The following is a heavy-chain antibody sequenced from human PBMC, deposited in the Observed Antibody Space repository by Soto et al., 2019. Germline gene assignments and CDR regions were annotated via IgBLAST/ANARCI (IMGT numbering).Heavy chain of an antibody. J-gene: IGHJ4*02. D-gene: IGHD3-3*01. V-gene: IGHV3-23*01. Sequence: GGSLRLSCAASGFTFSSYAMSWVRQAPGKGLEWVSAISGSGGSTYYADSVKGRFTISRDNSKNTLYLQMNSLRAEDTAVYYCAKDIGTPQGYYDFWSGFDYWGQGTLVTVSS. CDR2: ISGSGGST. CDR3: AKDIGTPQGYYDFWSGFDY. CDR1: GFTFSSYA.